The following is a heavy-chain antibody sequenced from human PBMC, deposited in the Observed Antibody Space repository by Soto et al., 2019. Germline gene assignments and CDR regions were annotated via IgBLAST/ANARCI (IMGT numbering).Heavy chain of an antibody. J-gene: IGHJ4*02. D-gene: IGHD5-18*01. V-gene: IGHV1-18*04. CDR1: GYTFTSYG. Sequence: ASVKVSCKASGYTFTSYGISWVRQAPGQGLEWMGWISAYNGNTNYAQKLQGRVTMTTDTSTSTAYMELRSLRSDDTAVYYCARVRSWGIEVWLPDDWGQGTLVTGSS. CDR2: ISAYNGNT. CDR3: ARVRSWGIEVWLPDD.